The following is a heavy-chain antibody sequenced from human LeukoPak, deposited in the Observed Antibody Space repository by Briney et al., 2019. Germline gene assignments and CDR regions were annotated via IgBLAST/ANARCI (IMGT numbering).Heavy chain of an antibody. V-gene: IGHV4-59*13. Sequence: AEPLSLTCTVSGGSISSYYWSWIRRPPGKGLEWTRQFYYSGSTNYNPSLKSRVTISVDSSKNQFSLKLSSVTAADTAVYYCARAQLLWFGDEKSGFDYWGQGTLVTVSS. CDR3: ARAQLLWFGDEKSGFDY. CDR1: GGSISSYY. J-gene: IGHJ4*02. CDR2: FYYSGST. D-gene: IGHD3-10*01.